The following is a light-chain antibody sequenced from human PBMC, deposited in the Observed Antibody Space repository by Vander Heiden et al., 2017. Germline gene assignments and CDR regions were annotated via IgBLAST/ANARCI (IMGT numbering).Light chain of an antibody. J-gene: IGLJ2*01. V-gene: IGLV3-21*02. CDR3: QVWHDSSDPVV. CDR1: NIGIKN. Sequence: SYVLTPPPSVSVAPGQTASFTCGGNNIGIKNVHWYQQKPGQAPVLVVYNDDDRPSGIPERFSGSNSGNTATLTITRVEAGDEADYYCQVWHDSSDPVVFGGGTKLTVL. CDR2: NDD.